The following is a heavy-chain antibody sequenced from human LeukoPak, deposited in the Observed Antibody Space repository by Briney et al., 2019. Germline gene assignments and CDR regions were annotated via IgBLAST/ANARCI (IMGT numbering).Heavy chain of an antibody. J-gene: IGHJ4*02. V-gene: IGHV4-38-2*01. CDR3: ARLYLRDHCSSTSCYGLYFDY. D-gene: IGHD2-2*01. CDR1: GYSITSGYY. CDR2: IYHSGST. Sequence: PSETLSLTCAVSGYSITSGYYWGWIRQPPGKGLEWIGSIYHSGSTYYNPSLKTRVTISVDASKNQFSLKLSSVTAADTAVYYCARLYLRDHCSSTSCYGLYFDYWGQGTLVTVSS.